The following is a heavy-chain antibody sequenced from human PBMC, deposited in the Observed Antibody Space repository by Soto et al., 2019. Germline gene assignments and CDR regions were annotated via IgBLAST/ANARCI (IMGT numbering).Heavy chain of an antibody. CDR2: IYYSGST. CDR3: ARVRAVTFGGVIALSAFDI. V-gene: IGHV4-59*01. Sequence: LSLTCTVSGGSISSYYWSWIRQPPGKGLEWIGYIYYSGSTNYNPSLKSRVTISVDTSKNQFSLKLSSVTAADTAVYYCARVRAVTFGGVIALSAFDIWGQGTMVTVSS. CDR1: GGSISSYY. D-gene: IGHD3-16*02. J-gene: IGHJ3*02.